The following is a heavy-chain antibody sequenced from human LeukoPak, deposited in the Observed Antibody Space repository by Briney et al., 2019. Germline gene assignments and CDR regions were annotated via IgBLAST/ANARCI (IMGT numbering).Heavy chain of an antibody. CDR2: IYYSGST. CDR3: ARERTVTGRRPDYFDY. J-gene: IGHJ4*02. D-gene: IGHD4-17*01. V-gene: IGHV4-39*02. Sequence: SETLSLTCTVSGGSISSSSYYWGWIRQPPGKGLEWIGSIYYSGSTYYNPSLKSRVTISVDTSKNQFSLKVNSVTAADTAVYYCARERTVTGRRPDYFDYWGQGTLVTVSS. CDR1: GGSISSSSYY.